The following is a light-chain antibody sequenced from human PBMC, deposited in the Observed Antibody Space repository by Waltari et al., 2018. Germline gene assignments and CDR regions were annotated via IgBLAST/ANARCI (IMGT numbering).Light chain of an antibody. CDR2: GAS. CDR3: QQYGSPPYT. V-gene: IGKV3-20*01. J-gene: IGKJ2*01. CDR1: KNISSNY. Sequence: EIVLTRSPGTLSLSPGERATLSCRASKNISSNYLAWYQQKPGQAPRLLIYGASSRATGIPDRFSGRGSGTDFTLTISRLEPEDFAVFYCQQYGSPPYTFGQGTRLEIK.